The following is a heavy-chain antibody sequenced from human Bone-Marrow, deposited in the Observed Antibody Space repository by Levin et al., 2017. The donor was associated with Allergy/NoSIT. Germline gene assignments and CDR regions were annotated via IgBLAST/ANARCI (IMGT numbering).Heavy chain of an antibody. CDR2: ITWRSTNL. J-gene: IGHJ6*02. CDR1: GFTFDDYA. V-gene: IGHV3-9*01. Sequence: GGSLRLSCAASGFTFDDYALHWVRQAPGKGLEWVSGITWRSTNLGYADSVKGRFTISRDNAKRFLYLQMNSLPTEDTALYFCAKGLGYHGINYYYYYGMDVWGQGTTVTVS. CDR3: AKGLGYHGINYYYYYGMDV. D-gene: IGHD3-16*02.